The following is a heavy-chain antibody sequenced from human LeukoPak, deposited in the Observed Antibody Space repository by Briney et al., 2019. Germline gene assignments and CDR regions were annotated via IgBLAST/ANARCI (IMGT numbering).Heavy chain of an antibody. CDR1: GFTFSDYY. V-gene: IGHV3-11*04. Sequence: GRSLRLSYAASGFTFSDYYMSWIRQAPGKGLEWVSYISSSGSTIYYADSVKGRFTISRDNAKNSLYLQMNSLRAEDTAVYYCARGLHCGGDCYSGVGYWGQGTLVTVSS. D-gene: IGHD2-21*02. CDR2: ISSSGSTI. CDR3: ARGLHCGGDCYSGVGY. J-gene: IGHJ4*02.